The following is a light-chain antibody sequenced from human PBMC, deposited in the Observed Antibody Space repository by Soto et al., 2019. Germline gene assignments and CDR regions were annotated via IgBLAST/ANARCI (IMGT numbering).Light chain of an antibody. CDR2: EVS. Sequence: QSALTQPPSVSASPGQSVTISCTGNSSAVGSYYRVSWYQQTPGPAPQLMIYEVSTRPSGVPDRFSGCKSGNTASLTISGRQAEDEADYYCAAYTTSSGVLVFGGGTKLTVL. CDR3: AAYTTSSGVLV. V-gene: IGLV2-18*02. J-gene: IGLJ2*01. CDR1: SSAVGSYYR.